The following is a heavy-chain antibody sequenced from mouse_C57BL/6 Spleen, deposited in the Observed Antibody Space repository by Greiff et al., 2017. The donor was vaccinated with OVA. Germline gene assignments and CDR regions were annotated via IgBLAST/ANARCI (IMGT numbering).Heavy chain of an antibody. Sequence: QVQLQQPGTELVKPGASVKLSCKASGYTFTSYWMHWVKQRPGQGLEWIGNINPSNGGTNYNEKFKSKATLTVDTSSSTAYMQLSSLTTEDSAVYYCARYYYGSSIFDYWGKGTTLTVSS. D-gene: IGHD1-1*01. CDR3: ARYYYGSSIFDY. CDR1: GYTFTSYW. V-gene: IGHV1-53*01. CDR2: INPSNGGT. J-gene: IGHJ2*01.